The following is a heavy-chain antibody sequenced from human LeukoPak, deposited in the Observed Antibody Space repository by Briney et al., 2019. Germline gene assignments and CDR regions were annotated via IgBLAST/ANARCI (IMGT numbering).Heavy chain of an antibody. Sequence: GGSLRLSCAASGFTFSSYGMHWVRQAPGKGLEWVAVISYDGSNKYYADSVKGRFTISRDNSKNTLYLQMNSLRAEDTAVYYCAREHGDYAYYFDYWGQGTLVTVSS. CDR2: ISYDGSNK. CDR1: GFTFSSYG. CDR3: AREHGDYAYYFDY. V-gene: IGHV3-30*03. D-gene: IGHD4-17*01. J-gene: IGHJ4*02.